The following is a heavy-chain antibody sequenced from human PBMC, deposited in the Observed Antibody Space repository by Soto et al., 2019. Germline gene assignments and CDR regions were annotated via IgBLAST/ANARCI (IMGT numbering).Heavy chain of an antibody. CDR1: GFTFGSHW. CDR3: ARGGSGTYLLDY. V-gene: IGHV3-74*01. Sequence: EVQLVESGGGLVQPGGSLRLSCAASGFTFGSHWLHWVRQAPGKGLVWVSRINSDGSSTNYADSVKGQFTISRDNAKNTVYLQVNSLRAEDTAVYYCARGGSGTYLLDYWGQGTLVTVSS. J-gene: IGHJ4*02. CDR2: INSDGSST. D-gene: IGHD3-10*01.